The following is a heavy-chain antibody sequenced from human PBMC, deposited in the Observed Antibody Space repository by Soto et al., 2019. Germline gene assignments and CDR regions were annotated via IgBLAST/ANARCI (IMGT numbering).Heavy chain of an antibody. V-gene: IGHV3-23*01. J-gene: IGHJ4*02. CDR3: AKVVAVLVPAAIDY. D-gene: IGHD2-2*01. CDR2: IRGSGAIT. Sequence: GGSLRLSCAASGFTFSRYAMSWVRQAPGKGLKWGSAIRGSGAITYYAEAVKGRFTISRDNSKNTLYLQMNSLRAEATAVYYCAKVVAVLVPAAIDYWCQVTLVTVSS. CDR1: GFTFSRYA.